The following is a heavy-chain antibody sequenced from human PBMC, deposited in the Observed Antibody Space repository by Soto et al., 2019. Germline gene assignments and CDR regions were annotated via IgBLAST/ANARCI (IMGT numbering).Heavy chain of an antibody. CDR2: IKQDGSEK. J-gene: IGHJ6*04. Sequence: FLRLSWAASGFSFSRADRHWVRQAPGKGLEWVANIKQDGSEKYYVDSVKGRFTISRDNAKNSLYLQMNSLRAEDTAVYYCARGLGDVWGKGTTVTVSS. V-gene: IGHV3-7*01. CDR1: GFSFSRAD. CDR3: ARGLGDV.